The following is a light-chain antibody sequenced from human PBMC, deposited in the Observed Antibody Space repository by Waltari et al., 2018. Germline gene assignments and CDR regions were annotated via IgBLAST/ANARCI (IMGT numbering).Light chain of an antibody. CDR3: QQCAISPLT. CDR1: QTVSKNY. CDR2: DAS. Sequence: EIVLTQSPGTLSLSPGERATLSCRASQTVSKNYLAWYQQKPGQAPRLPIDDASNRDTGIPDRFSGSGSGTDFTLTISRLEPEDFAVYYCQQCAISPLTFGGGTKVEI. V-gene: IGKV3-20*01. J-gene: IGKJ4*01.